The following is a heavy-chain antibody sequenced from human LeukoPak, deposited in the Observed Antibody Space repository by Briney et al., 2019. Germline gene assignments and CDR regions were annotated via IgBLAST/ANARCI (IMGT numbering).Heavy chain of an antibody. V-gene: IGHV3-23*01. CDR3: AKSKEDCCGSFDP. Sequence: GGSLRLSCAAPGFTFSNYGMSWVRQAPGKGLEWVSAISGSYTTYYADSVRGRFTISRDNSKNTLYMQLNSLRAEDTAVYYCAKSKEDCCGSFDPWGQGTLVTVSS. CDR2: ISGSYTT. CDR1: GFTFSNYG. D-gene: IGHD2-21*01. J-gene: IGHJ5*02.